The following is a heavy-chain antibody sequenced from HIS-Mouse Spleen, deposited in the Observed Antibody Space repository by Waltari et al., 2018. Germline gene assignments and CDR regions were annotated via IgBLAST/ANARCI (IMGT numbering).Heavy chain of an antibody. CDR1: GYTFTGYY. CDR3: ARVYSSSWRGFDY. J-gene: IGHJ4*02. D-gene: IGHD6-6*01. CDR2: IKPNSGGT. Sequence: QVQLVQSGAEVKKPGASVKVSCKASGYTFTGYYMHWVRRAPGQGLEWMGWIKPNSGGTNYAQKFQGRVTMTRDTSISTAYMELSRLRSDDTAVYYCARVYSSSWRGFDYWGQGTLVTVSS. V-gene: IGHV1-2*02.